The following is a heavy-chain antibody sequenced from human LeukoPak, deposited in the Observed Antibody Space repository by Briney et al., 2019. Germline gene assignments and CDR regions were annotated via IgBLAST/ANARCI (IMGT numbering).Heavy chain of an antibody. CDR1: GGSISSSSYY. Sequence: PSETLSLTCTVSGGSISSSSYYWGWIRQPPGKGLEWIGSLHYGGSTYYNPSLKSRVTISVDTSKKQISLKQNSVTAADTAVHYCARLTFHYDGSGYYFDYWGQGTLVTVSS. J-gene: IGHJ4*02. D-gene: IGHD3-22*01. V-gene: IGHV4-39*01. CDR2: LHYGGST. CDR3: ARLTFHYDGSGYYFDY.